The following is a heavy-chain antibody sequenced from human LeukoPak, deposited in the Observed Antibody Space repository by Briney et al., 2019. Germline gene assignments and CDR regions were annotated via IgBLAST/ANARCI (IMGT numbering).Heavy chain of an antibody. Sequence: GGSLRLSCAASGFTFSNAWMSWVRQAPGKGLEWVGRIKSKTDGGTTDYAAPVKGRFTISRDDSKNTLYLQMNSLKTEDTAVYYCTSVSRGDGDYVFDYWGQGTLVTVS. V-gene: IGHV3-15*01. CDR3: TSVSRGDGDYVFDY. CDR1: GFTFSNAW. CDR2: IKSKTDGGTT. D-gene: IGHD4-17*01. J-gene: IGHJ4*02.